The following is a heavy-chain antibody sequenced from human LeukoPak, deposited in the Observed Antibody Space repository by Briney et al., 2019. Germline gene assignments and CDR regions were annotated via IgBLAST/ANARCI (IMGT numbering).Heavy chain of an antibody. CDR1: GYCFTNYW. J-gene: IGHJ4*02. CDR2: IYPGDSDT. Sequence: GESLKISCKGSGYCFTNYWIGWVRRMPGKGLGWMGIIYPGDSDTRYSPSFQGQVTLSADKSISTAYLQWSSLKASDTAMYYCARIAEYSSSSGFYGVYWGQGTLISVSS. CDR3: ARIAEYSSSSGFYGVY. D-gene: IGHD6-6*01. V-gene: IGHV5-51*01.